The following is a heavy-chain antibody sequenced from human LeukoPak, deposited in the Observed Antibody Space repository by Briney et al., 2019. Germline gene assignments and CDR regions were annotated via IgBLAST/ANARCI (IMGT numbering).Heavy chain of an antibody. D-gene: IGHD5-18*01. CDR3: ARVGGENSGYRYYFDF. Sequence: KPSETLSLTCTVSGGSISTYYWSWIRQPPGKGLEWIGYIYYSGSTDYNPSLKSRVTISVDTSKKQFSLKLNSVTAADTAVYYCARVGGENSGYRYYFDFWGQGTLVTVSS. CDR1: GGSISTYY. J-gene: IGHJ4*02. V-gene: IGHV4-59*12. CDR2: IYYSGST.